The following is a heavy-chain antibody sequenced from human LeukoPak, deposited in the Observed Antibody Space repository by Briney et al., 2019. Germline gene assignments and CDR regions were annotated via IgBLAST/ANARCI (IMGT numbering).Heavy chain of an antibody. J-gene: IGHJ5*02. CDR2: IFQSGST. V-gene: IGHV4-59*12. D-gene: IGHD1-1*01. Sequence: SETLSLTCTVSGASISSYYWSWIRQPPGKGLEWIGYIFQSGSTYYNPSLKSRVTISVDRSKNQFSLKLSSVTAADTAVYYYARVGSDWNDVRYNWFDPWGQGTLVTVSS. CDR1: GASISSYY. CDR3: ARVGSDWNDVRYNWFDP.